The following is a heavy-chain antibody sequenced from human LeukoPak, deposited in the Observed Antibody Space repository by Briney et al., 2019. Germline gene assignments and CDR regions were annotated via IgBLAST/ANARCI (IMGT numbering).Heavy chain of an antibody. CDR2: IIPIFGTA. V-gene: IGHV1-69*05. Sequence: ASVKVSCKASGGTFGSYAISWVRQAPGQGLEWMGGIIPIFGTANYAQKFQGRVTITTDESTSTAYMELSSLRSEDTAVYYCARGLSSGWYGSFDYWGQGTLVTVSS. CDR3: ARGLSSGWYGSFDY. J-gene: IGHJ4*02. CDR1: GGTFGSYA. D-gene: IGHD6-19*01.